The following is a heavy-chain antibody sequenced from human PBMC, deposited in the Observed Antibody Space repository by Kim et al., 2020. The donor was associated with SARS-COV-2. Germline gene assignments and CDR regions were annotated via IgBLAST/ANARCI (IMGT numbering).Heavy chain of an antibody. V-gene: IGHV4-59*01. D-gene: IGHD3-9*01. J-gene: IGHJ4*02. Sequence: LKSRVTISVDTSKNQFSLKLSSVTAADTAVYYCASEGVGYDILTGYRFDYWGQGTLVTVSS. CDR3: ASEGVGYDILTGYRFDY.